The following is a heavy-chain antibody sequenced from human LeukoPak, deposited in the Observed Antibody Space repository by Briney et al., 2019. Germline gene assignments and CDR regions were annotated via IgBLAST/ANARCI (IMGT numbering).Heavy chain of an antibody. CDR2: INPSGGST. J-gene: IGHJ6*03. D-gene: IGHD3-9*01. V-gene: IGHV1-46*03. Sequence: GASVKVSCKASGYTFTSYYMHWVRQAPGQGPEWMGVINPSGGSTNYAQNFQGRVTMTRDMSTSTVYMELSSLRSEDTAVYYCTRETGYFDWLQYYYYYYMDVWGKGTTVTISS. CDR3: TRETGYFDWLQYYYYYYMDV. CDR1: GYTFTSYY.